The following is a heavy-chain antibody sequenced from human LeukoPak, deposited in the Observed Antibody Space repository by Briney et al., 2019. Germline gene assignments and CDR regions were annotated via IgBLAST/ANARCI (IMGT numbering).Heavy chain of an antibody. J-gene: IGHJ4*02. V-gene: IGHV4-31*03. D-gene: IGHD3-3*01. CDR3: AREGRFDDFWSGYIDY. Sequence: PSQTLSLTCTVSDGSISSGGYYWSWIRQHPGKGLEWIGYIYYSGSTYYNPSLKSRVTISVDTSKNQFSLKLSSVTAADTAVYYCAREGRFDDFWSGYIDYWGQGTLVTISS. CDR1: DGSISSGGYY. CDR2: IYYSGST.